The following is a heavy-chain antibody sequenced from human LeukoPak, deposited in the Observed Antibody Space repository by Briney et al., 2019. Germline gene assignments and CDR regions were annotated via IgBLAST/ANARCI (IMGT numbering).Heavy chain of an antibody. CDR3: ARARGRVRYYGSAEYFDY. CDR1: GGSISSGSYY. V-gene: IGHV4-61*02. Sequence: NTSETLSLTCTVSGGSISSGSYYWSWIRQPAGKGLEWIGRIYTSGSTNYNPSLKSRVTISVDTSKNQFSLKLSSVTAADTAVYYCARARGRVRYYGSAEYFDYWGQGTLVTVSS. J-gene: IGHJ4*02. CDR2: IYTSGST. D-gene: IGHD3-10*01.